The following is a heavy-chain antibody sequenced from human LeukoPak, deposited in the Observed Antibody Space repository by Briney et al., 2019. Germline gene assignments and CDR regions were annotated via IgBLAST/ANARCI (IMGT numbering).Heavy chain of an antibody. D-gene: IGHD6-13*01. J-gene: IGHJ4*02. Sequence: GGSLRLSCAASGFTFTSYWMSWVRQAPGKGLEWVANINQDGSEKFYADSVKGRFTISRDDAKKSLYLQMISLRAEDTAVYYCATDGQPFDRWGQGTLVIVSS. CDR3: ATDGQPFDR. CDR2: INQDGSEK. V-gene: IGHV3-7*01. CDR1: GFTFTSYW.